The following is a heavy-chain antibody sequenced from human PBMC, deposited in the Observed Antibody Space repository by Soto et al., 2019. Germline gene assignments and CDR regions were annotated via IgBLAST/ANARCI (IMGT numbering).Heavy chain of an antibody. CDR1: GLTVYDYG. CDR2: INWNGDST. D-gene: IGHD2-15*01. J-gene: IGHJ4*02. Sequence: EVQLVESGGGVVRPGGSLRLSGAASGLTVYDYGMTWVRQAPGKGREWVSGINWNGDSTSYADSVKVRFTISRANAKNSLALQMNSLRAEDTALYYCARGDCIRATCYLYDWGQRTLLTVSS. CDR3: ARGDCIRATCYLYD. V-gene: IGHV3-20*04.